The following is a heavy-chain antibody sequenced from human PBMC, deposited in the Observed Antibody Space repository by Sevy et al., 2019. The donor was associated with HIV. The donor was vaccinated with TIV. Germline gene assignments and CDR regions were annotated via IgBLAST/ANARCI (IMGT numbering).Heavy chain of an antibody. J-gene: IGHJ6*03. CDR3: ARGRGSSNYYYYMDV. D-gene: IGHD1-26*01. Sequence: ASVKVSCKASGYTFTSYAMHWVRQAPGQRLEWMGWINAGNGNTKYSQKFQGRVTITRDTSASTAYMELSSLRSEDTAVYYCARGRGSSNYYYYMDVWGKWTTVTVSS. CDR2: INAGNGNT. CDR1: GYTFTSYA. V-gene: IGHV1-3*01.